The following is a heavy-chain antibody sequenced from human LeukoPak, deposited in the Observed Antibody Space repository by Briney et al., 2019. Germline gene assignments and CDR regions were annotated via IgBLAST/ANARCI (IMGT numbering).Heavy chain of an antibody. Sequence: SETLSLTCTVSGGSIGSYYWTWIRQPPGKGLEWIGEINHSGSTNYNPSLKSRVTISVDTSKNQFSLKLSSVTAADTAVYYCARKTDYGDSRRAFDIWGQGTMVTVSS. CDR3: ARKTDYGDSRRAFDI. J-gene: IGHJ3*02. CDR2: INHSGST. D-gene: IGHD4-17*01. CDR1: GGSIGSYY. V-gene: IGHV4-34*01.